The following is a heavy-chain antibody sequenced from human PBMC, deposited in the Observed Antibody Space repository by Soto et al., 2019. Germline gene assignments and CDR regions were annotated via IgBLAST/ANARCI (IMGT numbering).Heavy chain of an antibody. CDR3: AKSDSRPYYFDY. CDR1: GFTFSSYA. Sequence: GGSLRLSCAASGFTFSSYAMSWVRQAPGKGLECVSAISGSGGSTYYADSVKGRFTISRDNSKNTLYLQMNSLRAEDTAVYYSAKSDSRPYYFDYWGQGTLDSVSS. J-gene: IGHJ4*02. CDR2: ISGSGGST. D-gene: IGHD6-13*01. V-gene: IGHV3-23*01.